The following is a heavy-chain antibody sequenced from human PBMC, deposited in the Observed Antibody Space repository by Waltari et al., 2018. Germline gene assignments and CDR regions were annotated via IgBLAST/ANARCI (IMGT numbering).Heavy chain of an antibody. CDR3: ARVQASARHFDY. J-gene: IGHJ4*02. CDR1: GFSFSDHW. CDR2: IDRDGSEK. Sequence: EVQLVESGGGLVQPGGSLRLSCTGSGFSFSDHWMSWLRQTPGKGLGWVAYIDRDGSEKYRVGSAKGRFTISRDNAKNALYLQMNSVRSEDTSVYYCARVQASARHFDYWGQGTQVTVSS. D-gene: IGHD6-6*01. V-gene: IGHV3-7*01.